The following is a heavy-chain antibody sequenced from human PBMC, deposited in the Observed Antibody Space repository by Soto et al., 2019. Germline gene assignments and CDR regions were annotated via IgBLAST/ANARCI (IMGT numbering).Heavy chain of an antibody. CDR3: ARGWFGPDV. CDR2: ISGSGGST. CDR1: GFTFSSYS. V-gene: IGHV3-23*01. D-gene: IGHD3-10*01. J-gene: IGHJ6*04. Sequence: GGSLRLSCAASGFTFSSYSMNWVRQAPGKGLEWVSTISGSGGSTYYADSVKGRFTISRDNSKNTVYLQMNSLRVEDTAVYYCARGWFGPDVWGKGTTVTVSS.